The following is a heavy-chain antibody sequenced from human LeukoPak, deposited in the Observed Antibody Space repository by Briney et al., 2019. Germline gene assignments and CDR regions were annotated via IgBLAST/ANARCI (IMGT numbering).Heavy chain of an antibody. D-gene: IGHD3-10*01. V-gene: IGHV4-59*01. CDR2: INHIGST. Sequence: PSETLSLTCTVSGGSTSNYYWSWLRKPPGKGLEWSGYINHIGSTNYNPSLTSRVTISVDASKKQFSLKVTSVTSADTAVYYCARDAGSGSLRYFDLSGRRTLVTVST. CDR1: GGSTSNYY. CDR3: ARDAGSGSLRYFDL. J-gene: IGHJ2*01.